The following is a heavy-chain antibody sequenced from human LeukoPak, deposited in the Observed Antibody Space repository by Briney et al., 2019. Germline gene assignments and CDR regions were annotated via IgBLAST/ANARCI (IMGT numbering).Heavy chain of an antibody. CDR2: ISGSGGST. V-gene: IGHV3-23*01. CDR3: VKSSHDYGDYDWFAS. Sequence: GGSLRLSCAASGFTFSSYAMSWVRQAPGKGLEWVSAISGSGGSTYYADSVKGRFTISRDNSKNTVFLQTNSLRAEDTAVYHCVKSSHDYGDYDWFASWGQGTLVTVSS. D-gene: IGHD4-17*01. CDR1: GFTFSSYA. J-gene: IGHJ5*01.